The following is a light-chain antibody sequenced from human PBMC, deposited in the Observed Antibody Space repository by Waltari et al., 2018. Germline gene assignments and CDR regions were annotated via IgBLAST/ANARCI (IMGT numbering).Light chain of an antibody. CDR3: QQYVRTPSLT. V-gene: IGKV4-1*01. Sequence: DIVMTQSPDTLAVSLGERATIHCTTSQSVLYRSNNKHYLAWYQQKPGQPPKLLIYWASTRDSGVPDRFIGSGSGTEFTLTIRSLQAEDVAVYYCQQYVRTPSLTFGGGTKVEI. CDR2: WAS. J-gene: IGKJ4*01. CDR1: QSVLYRSNNKHY.